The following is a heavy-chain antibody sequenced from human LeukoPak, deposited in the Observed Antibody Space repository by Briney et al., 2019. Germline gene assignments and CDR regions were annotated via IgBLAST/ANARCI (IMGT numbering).Heavy chain of an antibody. CDR2: ITNSGDST. CDR1: GFTFSRYA. D-gene: IGHD6-25*01. CDR3: AKGSAASRPYYFDY. J-gene: IGHJ4*02. Sequence: GGSLRLSCAASGFTFSRYAMSWVRQAPGKGLEWVSAITNSGDSTYYADSVKGRFTISRDNSKNTLYLQMNSLRLEDTAVYYCAKGSAASRPYYFDYWGQGTLVTVSS. V-gene: IGHV3-23*01.